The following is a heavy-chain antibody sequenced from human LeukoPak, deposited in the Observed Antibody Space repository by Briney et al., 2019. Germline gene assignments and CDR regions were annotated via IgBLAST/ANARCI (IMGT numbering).Heavy chain of an antibody. CDR1: GYTFTSYG. Sequence: GASVKVSCKASGYTFTSYGINWVRQATGQGLEWMGWMNPNSGNTGYAQKFQGRVTITRNTSISTAYMELSSPRSEDTAVYYCARRGFVVVPAAIDYYYYYMDVWGKGTTVTVSS. D-gene: IGHD2-2*01. CDR3: ARRGFVVVPAAIDYYYYYMDV. CDR2: MNPNSGNT. J-gene: IGHJ6*03. V-gene: IGHV1-8*03.